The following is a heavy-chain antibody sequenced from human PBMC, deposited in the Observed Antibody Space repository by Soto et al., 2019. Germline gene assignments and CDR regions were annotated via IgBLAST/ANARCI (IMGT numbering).Heavy chain of an antibody. D-gene: IGHD1-26*01. Sequence: QVQLVESGGGVVQPGRSLRLSCAASGFTFSHYGIHWVRQAPGKGLEWLAVISYDGSKKHYADSVKGRFTVSRDNSKNTLYLQLTSLRAEDTAVYFCARYSGKYQGPIDYWGQGTLVTVSS. CDR2: ISYDGSKK. CDR1: GFTFSHYG. V-gene: IGHV3-30*03. CDR3: ARYSGKYQGPIDY. J-gene: IGHJ4*02.